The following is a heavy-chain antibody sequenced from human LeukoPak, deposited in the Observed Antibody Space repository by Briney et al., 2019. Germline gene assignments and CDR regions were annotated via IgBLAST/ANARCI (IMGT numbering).Heavy chain of an antibody. J-gene: IGHJ4*02. V-gene: IGHV3-23*01. CDR1: GFTFSSYA. CDR2: ISGGGRYT. D-gene: IGHD1-26*01. CDR3: AQDRGGSPALYYFAY. Sequence: GGSLRLSCAASGFTFSSYAMSWVRQAPGKGPEWVSGISGGGRYTYYADSVKGRFTISRDNSKNTLYLQMSSLRAEDTAVYFCAQDRGGSPALYYFAYWGQGTLVTVSS.